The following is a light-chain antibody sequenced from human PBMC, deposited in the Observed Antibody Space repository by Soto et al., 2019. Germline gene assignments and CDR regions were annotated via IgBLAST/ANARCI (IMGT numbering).Light chain of an antibody. Sequence: QSALTQPASVSGSPGQSITISCTGTSSDDGSYNLVSWYQQHPGKAPKLMIYEVSKRPSGVSNRFSGSKSGNTASLTISGLQAEDEADYYCCSYAGSSTVFGGGTKLTVL. CDR3: CSYAGSSTV. J-gene: IGLJ2*01. V-gene: IGLV2-23*02. CDR2: EVS. CDR1: SSDDGSYNL.